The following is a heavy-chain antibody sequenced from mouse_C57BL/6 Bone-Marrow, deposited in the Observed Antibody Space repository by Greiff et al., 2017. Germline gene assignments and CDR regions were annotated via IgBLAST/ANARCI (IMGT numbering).Heavy chain of an antibody. CDR1: GYAFSSSW. J-gene: IGHJ1*03. Sequence: VQRVESGPELVKPGASVKISCKASGYAFSSSWMNWVKQRPGKGLEWIGRIYPGDGDTNYNGKFKGKATLTADKSSSTAYMQLSSLTSEDSAVYFCARSLCDGYDVYWYFDVWGTGTTVTVSS. CDR2: IYPGDGDT. D-gene: IGHD2-2*01. V-gene: IGHV1-82*01. CDR3: ARSLCDGYDVYWYFDV.